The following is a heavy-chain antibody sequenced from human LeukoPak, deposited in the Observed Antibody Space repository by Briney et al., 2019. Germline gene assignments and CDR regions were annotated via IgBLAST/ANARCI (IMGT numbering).Heavy chain of an antibody. J-gene: IGHJ4*02. CDR3: VTGRYYFDY. Sequence: SETLSLTCTVSSGSISSYYWCWIRQPPGKGLEWIGSMYYSGSAYYNPALKSRVTTSVDTSKNHFSLKLSSVTAADTAVYYCVTGRYYFDYWGQGTLVTISS. V-gene: IGHV4-39*02. D-gene: IGHD3-10*01. CDR1: SGSISSYY. CDR2: MYYSGSA.